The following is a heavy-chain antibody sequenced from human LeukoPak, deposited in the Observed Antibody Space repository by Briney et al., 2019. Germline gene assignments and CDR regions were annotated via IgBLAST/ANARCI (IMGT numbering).Heavy chain of an antibody. CDR2: IYSGGST. V-gene: IGHV3-53*04. CDR3: ARNIAAAGSY. J-gene: IGHJ4*02. CDR1: GFTFTNAW. D-gene: IGHD6-13*01. Sequence: GGSLRLSCVASGFTFTNAWMSWVRQAPGKGLEWVSVIYSGGSTYYADSVKGRFTISRHNSKNTLYLQMNSLRAEDTAVYYCARNIAAAGSYWGQGTLVTVSS.